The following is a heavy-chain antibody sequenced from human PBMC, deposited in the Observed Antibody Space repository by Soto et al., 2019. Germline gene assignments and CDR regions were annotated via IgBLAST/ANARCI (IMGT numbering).Heavy chain of an antibody. CDR3: ARDNGNYDILTGYYFYYFDY. CDR2: IYTSGST. V-gene: IGHV4-4*07. J-gene: IGHJ4*02. CDR1: GGPISSYY. D-gene: IGHD3-9*01. Sequence: SETLSLTCTVSGGPISSYYWSWIRQPAGKGLEWIGRIYTSGSTNYNPSLKSRVTMSVDTSKNQFSLKLSSVTAADTAVYYCARDNGNYDILTGYYFYYFDYWGQGTLVTVSS.